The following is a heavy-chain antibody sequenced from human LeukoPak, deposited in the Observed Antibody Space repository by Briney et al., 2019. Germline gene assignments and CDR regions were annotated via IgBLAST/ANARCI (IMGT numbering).Heavy chain of an antibody. CDR1: GFTFSAFS. V-gene: IGHV3-74*01. CDR2: INRDASDT. D-gene: IGHD2-2*01. Sequence: GGSLRLSCAASGFTFSAFSMNWVRQAPGKGLVWISRINRDASDTNYADFVKGRFTISRDNAKNTVYLQINSLRDEDTAVYYCARICSSTDCLIPDWGQGTLVTVSS. J-gene: IGHJ4*02. CDR3: ARICSSTDCLIPD.